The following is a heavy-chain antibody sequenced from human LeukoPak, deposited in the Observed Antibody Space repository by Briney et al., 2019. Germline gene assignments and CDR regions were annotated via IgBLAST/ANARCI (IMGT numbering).Heavy chain of an antibody. CDR3: AQLGITMIGGV. Sequence: GSLRLFCAASGFPFISYEMNCSRQAPGKGREEVAYIISSGSTIYYADSVKGRLTIYRDNAKNSLYLQMNSLRAEDTAVYYCAQLGITMIGGVWGKGTTVTIAS. V-gene: IGHV3-48*03. D-gene: IGHD3-10*02. CDR1: GFPFISYE. CDR2: IISSGSTI. J-gene: IGHJ6*04.